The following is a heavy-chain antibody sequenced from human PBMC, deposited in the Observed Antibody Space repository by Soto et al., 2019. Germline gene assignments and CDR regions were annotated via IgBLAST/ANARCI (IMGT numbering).Heavy chain of an antibody. J-gene: IGHJ4*02. V-gene: IGHV3-30*18. CDR3: AKASLLYGTVFDY. CDR1: GFTFRSSG. CDR2: ISYDGSKT. Sequence: QVQLAESGGGVVQPGRSLRLSCAASGFTFRSSGMHWVRQAPGKGLEWVAFISYDGSKTYYADSVKGRFTISRDNPKNTLYLQMNSLRADDTAVYYCAKASLLYGTVFDYWGQGTLVTLSS. D-gene: IGHD1-1*01.